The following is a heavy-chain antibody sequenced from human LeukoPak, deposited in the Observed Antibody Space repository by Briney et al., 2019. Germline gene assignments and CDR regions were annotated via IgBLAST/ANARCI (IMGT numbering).Heavy chain of an antibody. CDR1: GFTFSTHW. D-gene: IGHD7-27*01. Sequence: PGGSLRLSRAASGFTFSTHWMTWFRQAPGKGLEWVANIKEGGSEKYYADSVKGRFSISRDNTKNSLYLQMGRLRVEDAAMYYCAKGLGRDSWGQGTLVTVSS. V-gene: IGHV3-7*01. J-gene: IGHJ4*02. CDR2: IKEGGSEK. CDR3: AKGLGRDS.